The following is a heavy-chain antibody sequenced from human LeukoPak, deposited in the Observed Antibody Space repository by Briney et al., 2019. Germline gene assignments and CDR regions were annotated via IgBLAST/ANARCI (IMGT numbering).Heavy chain of an antibody. CDR1: GFTVSSNF. J-gene: IGHJ6*02. CDR3: AKDRDYGDLYYYNAMDV. V-gene: IGHV3-66*02. CDR2: IYSGGNT. D-gene: IGHD4-17*01. Sequence: SGGSLRLSCAASGFTVSSNFMSWVRQAPGKGLEWVSVIYSGGNTYYADSVKGRFTISRDNSKNTLYLQMNSLRAEDTAVYYCAKDRDYGDLYYYNAMDVWGQGTTVTVSS.